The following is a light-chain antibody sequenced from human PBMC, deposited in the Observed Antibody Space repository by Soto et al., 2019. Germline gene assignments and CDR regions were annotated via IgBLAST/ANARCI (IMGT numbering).Light chain of an antibody. Sequence: IQMTQSPSTLSASVGDRVTITCRASQGISSALAWYQQKPGKAPKLLIYDASSLESGVPSRFSGSGSGTDFTLTISSLQPEDFATYYCQQFNNYLPITFGQGTRLEIK. V-gene: IGKV1D-13*01. CDR1: QGISSA. CDR2: DAS. J-gene: IGKJ5*01. CDR3: QQFNNYLPIT.